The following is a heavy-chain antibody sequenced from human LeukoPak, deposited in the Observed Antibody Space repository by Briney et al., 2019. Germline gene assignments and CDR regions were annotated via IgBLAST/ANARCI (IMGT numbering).Heavy chain of an antibody. CDR2: ISAYNGNT. CDR3: AGWPVDTAMVFFDY. CDR1: GYTFTSYG. V-gene: IGHV1-18*01. D-gene: IGHD5-18*01. J-gene: IGHJ4*02. Sequence: ASVTVSCKASGYTFTSYGISWVRQAPGQGLEWMGWISAYNGNTNYAQKLQGRVTMTTDTSTSTAYMELRSLRSDDTAVYYCAGWPVDTAMVFFDYWGQGTLVTVSS.